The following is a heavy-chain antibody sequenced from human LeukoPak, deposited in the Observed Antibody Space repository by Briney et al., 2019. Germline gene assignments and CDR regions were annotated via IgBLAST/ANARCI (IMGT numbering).Heavy chain of an antibody. CDR2: ISGSDAGT. D-gene: IGHD5-12*01. V-gene: IGHV3-23*01. Sequence: GGSLRLSCVASGFTFGTYAMSWVRQVPGRGLEWVSAISGSDAGTYYADSVKGRFTISRDNSKNTLYLQMNSLRAEDTAVYYCARADSGYDFDYWGQGTLVTVSS. CDR1: GFTFGTYA. CDR3: ARADSGYDFDY. J-gene: IGHJ4*02.